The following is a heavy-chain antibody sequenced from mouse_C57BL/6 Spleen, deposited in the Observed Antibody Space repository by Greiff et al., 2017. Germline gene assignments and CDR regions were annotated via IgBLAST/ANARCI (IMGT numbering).Heavy chain of an antibody. CDR3: WSTTVVAHWYFDV. Sequence: DVQLVESGGGLVKPGGSLKLSCAASGFTFSDYGMHWVRQAPEKGLEWVAYISSGSSTIYYADTVKGRFTISRDNAKNTLFLQMTSLRSEDTAMYYCWSTTVVAHWYFDVWGTGTTVTVSS. J-gene: IGHJ1*03. CDR2: ISSGSSTI. D-gene: IGHD1-1*01. CDR1: GFTFSDYG. V-gene: IGHV5-17*01.